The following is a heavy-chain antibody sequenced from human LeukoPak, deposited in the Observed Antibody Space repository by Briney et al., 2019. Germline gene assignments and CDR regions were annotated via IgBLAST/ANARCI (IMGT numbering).Heavy chain of an antibody. J-gene: IGHJ4*02. CDR2: INHSGST. V-gene: IGHV4-34*01. Sequence: PSETLSLTCAVYGGSFSGYYWSWIRQPPGKGLEWIGEINHSGSTNYNPPLKSRVTISVDTSKNQFSLKLSSVTAADTAVYYCARPCSMVRGALGYWGQGTLVTVSS. CDR1: GGSFSGYY. D-gene: IGHD3-10*01. CDR3: ARPCSMVRGALGY.